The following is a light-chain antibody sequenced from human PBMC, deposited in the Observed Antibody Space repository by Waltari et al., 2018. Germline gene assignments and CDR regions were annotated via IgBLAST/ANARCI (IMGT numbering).Light chain of an antibody. CDR2: QAS. Sequence: DIQVTQSPSTLSASVGDRVTITCRATQSIGNWVAWYQQKPGRAPKLRLFQASNLQSGVPSRFRGTGAGTEFTLTISSLQPDDFATYYCQQYSLYRTFGQGTRVEVK. CDR3: QQYSLYRT. J-gene: IGKJ1*01. V-gene: IGKV1-5*03. CDR1: QSIGNW.